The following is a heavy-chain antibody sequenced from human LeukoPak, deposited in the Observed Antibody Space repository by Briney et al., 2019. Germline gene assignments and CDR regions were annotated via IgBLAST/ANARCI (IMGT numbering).Heavy chain of an antibody. J-gene: IGHJ6*02. CDR2: IIPIFGTA. CDR3: ARGPSNYDFWSGYYPTPTSYYGMDV. CDR1: GGTFISYA. Sequence: ASVKVSCKASGGTFISYAISWVRQAPGQGLEWMGGIIPIFGTANYAQKFQGRVTITADESTSTAYMELSSLRSEDAAVYYCARGPSNYDFWSGYYPTPTSYYGMDVWGQGTTVTVSS. V-gene: IGHV1-69*13. D-gene: IGHD3-3*01.